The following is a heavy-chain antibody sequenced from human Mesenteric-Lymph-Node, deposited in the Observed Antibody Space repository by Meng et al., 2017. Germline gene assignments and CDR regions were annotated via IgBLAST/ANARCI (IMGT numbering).Heavy chain of an antibody. CDR1: GFTLSSYA. CDR3: TKALPYWYFDL. J-gene: IGHJ2*01. Sequence: VQLGGSGVGCVPPGGSLRLPCAASGFTLSSYAMTWVRQAPGKGLEWVSSLRSDGSTVYADSVKGRFIISRDDSKNTLSLQMNSLRVGDTAIYYCTKALPYWYFDLWGLGTLVTVSS. CDR2: LRSDGST. V-gene: IGHV3-23*04.